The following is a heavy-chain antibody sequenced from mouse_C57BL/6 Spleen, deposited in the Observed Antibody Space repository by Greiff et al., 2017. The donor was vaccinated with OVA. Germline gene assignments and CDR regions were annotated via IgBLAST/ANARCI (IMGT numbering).Heavy chain of an antibody. CDR1: GYTFTDYY. CDR3: ARMIRYYAMDY. J-gene: IGHJ4*01. V-gene: IGHV1-26*01. Sequence: VQLQQSGPELVKPGASVKISCKASGYTFTDYYMNWVKQSHGKSLEWIGDINPNNGGTSYNQKFKGKATLTVDKSSSTAYMELRSLTSEDSAVYYCARMIRYYAMDYWGQGTSVTVSS. D-gene: IGHD2-4*01. CDR2: INPNNGGT.